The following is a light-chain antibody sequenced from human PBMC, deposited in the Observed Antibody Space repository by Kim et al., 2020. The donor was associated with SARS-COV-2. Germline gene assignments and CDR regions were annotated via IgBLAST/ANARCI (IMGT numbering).Light chain of an antibody. V-gene: IGKV2-30*02. Sequence: VVMTQSPLSLPVTLGQPASISCRSSQSLVHSDGNTYLNWFQQRPGQSPRRLIYKVSNRDSGVPDRFSGSGSGTDFTLAISRVEAEDVAVYYCMQGTHWPPYTFGQGTKLEI. CDR3: MQGTHWPPYT. CDR1: QSLVHSDGNTY. J-gene: IGKJ2*01. CDR2: KVS.